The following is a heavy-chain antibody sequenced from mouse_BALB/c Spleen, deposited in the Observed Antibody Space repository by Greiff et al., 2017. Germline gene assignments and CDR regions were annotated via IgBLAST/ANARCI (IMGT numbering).Heavy chain of an antibody. D-gene: IGHD1-1*01. CDR2: INSNGGST. Sequence: EVKVVESGGGLVQPGGSLKLSCAASGFTFSSYGMSWVRQTPDKRLELVATINSNGGSTYYPDSVKGRFTISRDNAKNTLYLQMSSLKSEDTAMYYCARDPFTTSFFDYWGQGTTLTVSS. CDR1: GFTFSSYG. J-gene: IGHJ2*01. CDR3: ARDPFTTSFFDY. V-gene: IGHV5-6-3*01.